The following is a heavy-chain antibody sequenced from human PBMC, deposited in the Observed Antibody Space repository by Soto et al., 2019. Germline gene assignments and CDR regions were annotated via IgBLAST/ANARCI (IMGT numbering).Heavy chain of an antibody. V-gene: IGHV3-23*01. CDR2: ISGSAGST. CDR3: AKHVPLSPYCSSTSCYGYYFDY. CDR1: GFTFSSYA. J-gene: IGHJ4*02. D-gene: IGHD2-2*01. Sequence: EVQLLESGGGLVQPGGSLRLSCAASGFTFSSYAMNWVRQAPGKGLEWVSTISGSAGSTYYADSVKGRFTVSRDNSMNTLYLQMNSLRAEDTAVYYCAKHVPLSPYCSSTSCYGYYFDYWGQGTLVTVSS.